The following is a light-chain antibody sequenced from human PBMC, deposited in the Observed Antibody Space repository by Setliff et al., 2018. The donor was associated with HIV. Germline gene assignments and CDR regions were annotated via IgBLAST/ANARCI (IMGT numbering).Light chain of an antibody. CDR3: SSYTTANTLV. V-gene: IGLV2-14*01. CDR1: SSDFGDYSY. Sequence: QSVLAQPASVSGSPGQSITISCTTTSSDFGDYSYVSWCQHRPGKAPKLLIYDVSDRPAGLSNRFSGSKSGNTASLTISGLQSEDEGDYYCSSYTTANTLVFGGGTKVTVL. CDR2: DVS. J-gene: IGLJ2*01.